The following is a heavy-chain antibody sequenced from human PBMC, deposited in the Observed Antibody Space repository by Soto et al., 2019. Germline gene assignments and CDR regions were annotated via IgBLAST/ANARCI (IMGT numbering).Heavy chain of an antibody. CDR3: ARPHIKSAWNDGFDI. D-gene: IGHD1-1*01. CDR2: ITYDGSTK. CDR1: GLSFGDDA. Sequence: PGGSLRLSCAASGLSFGDDAMHWVRQAPGKGLEWVAVITYDGSTKNYADSVRGRFTISRDNSKSTLYLHMDSLITDDTAVYYCARPHIKSAWNDGFDIWGQGTMVTVSS. V-gene: IGHV3-30-3*01. J-gene: IGHJ3*02.